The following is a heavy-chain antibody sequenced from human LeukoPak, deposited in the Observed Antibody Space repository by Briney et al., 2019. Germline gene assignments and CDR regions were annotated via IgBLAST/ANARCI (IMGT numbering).Heavy chain of an antibody. CDR3: ARDGAFLGSVNLY. CDR1: GYTFTSYY. J-gene: IGHJ4*02. CDR2: INPNSGGT. V-gene: IGHV1-2*02. Sequence: ASVKVSCKSSGYTFTSYYMHWVRQAPGQGLEWMGWINPNSGGTNYAQKFQGRVTMTRDTSISTAYMELSRLRSDDTAVYYCARDGAFLGSVNLYWGQGTLVTVSS. D-gene: IGHD2/OR15-2a*01.